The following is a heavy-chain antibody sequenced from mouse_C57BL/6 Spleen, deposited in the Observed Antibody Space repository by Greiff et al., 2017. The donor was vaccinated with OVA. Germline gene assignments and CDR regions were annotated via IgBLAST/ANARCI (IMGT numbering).Heavy chain of an antibody. CDR1: GYTFTSYW. Sequence: QVQLQQPGAELVKPGASVKLSCKASGYTFTSYWITWVKQRPGQGLEWIGDIYPGSGSTNYNEKFKSKATLTVDTSSSTAYMQLSSLTSEDSAGYYCARGSPGSTRGYWGQGTSVTVSS. CDR3: ARGSPGSTRGY. D-gene: IGHD1-1*01. V-gene: IGHV1-55*01. CDR2: IYPGSGST. J-gene: IGHJ4*01.